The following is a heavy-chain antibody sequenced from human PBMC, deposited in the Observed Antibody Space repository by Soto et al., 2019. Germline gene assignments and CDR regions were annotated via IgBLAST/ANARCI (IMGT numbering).Heavy chain of an antibody. Sequence: QVQLQESGPGLVKPSQTLSLTCTVSGGPISSGSYYWTWVRQPPGKGLEGIGYTHYSGRTFYNPSLERRVIIFLDTSENQFSLKLTSVTAADTAVYYCARFSPPGYYYIGGWGEGTSVSVAS. V-gene: IGHV4-31*03. CDR2: THYSGRT. CDR3: ARFSPPGYYYIGG. CDR1: GGPISSGSYY. J-gene: IGHJ6*03.